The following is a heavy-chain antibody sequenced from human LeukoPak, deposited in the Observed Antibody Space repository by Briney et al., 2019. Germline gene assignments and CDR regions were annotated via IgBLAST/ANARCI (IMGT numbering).Heavy chain of an antibody. CDR3: ATAAAGPTPLDY. CDR1: GYTFTGYY. D-gene: IGHD6-13*01. Sequence: ASVKVSCKASGYTFTGYYMHWVRQAPGQGLEWMGWINPNSGGTNYAQKFQGRVTMTRDTSISTAYMELSGLRSDDTAVYYCATAAAGPTPLDYWGQGTLVTVSS. J-gene: IGHJ4*02. V-gene: IGHV1-2*02. CDR2: INPNSGGT.